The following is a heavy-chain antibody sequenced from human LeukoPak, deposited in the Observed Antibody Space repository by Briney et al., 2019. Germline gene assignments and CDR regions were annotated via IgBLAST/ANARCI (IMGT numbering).Heavy chain of an antibody. D-gene: IGHD2-2*01. Sequence: SETLSLTCTVSGGSISSGSYYWSWIRQPAGKGLEWIGRIYTSGSTNYNPSLKSRVTISVDTSKNQFSLKLSSVTAADTAVYYCARASGVEPAAMPAHPLRWFDPWGQGTLVTVSS. J-gene: IGHJ5*02. V-gene: IGHV4-61*02. CDR3: ARASGVEPAAMPAHPLRWFDP. CDR1: GGSISSGSYY. CDR2: IYTSGST.